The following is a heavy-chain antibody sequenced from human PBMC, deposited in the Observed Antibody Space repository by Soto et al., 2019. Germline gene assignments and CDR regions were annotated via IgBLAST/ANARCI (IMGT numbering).Heavy chain of an antibody. CDR1: GFTFSVFG. CDR3: ARDRVGSGWYFPY. V-gene: IGHV3-33*01. D-gene: IGHD6-19*01. Sequence: QVQLVESGGGVVQPGRSLRLSCAASGFTFSVFGMHWVRQAPGKGLEWVAGIWYDGSNKYYVDSVKGRFTISRDKSKNMLYLQMNSLRAEDTAVYYCARDRVGSGWYFPYWGQGPGVTVSS. CDR2: IWYDGSNK. J-gene: IGHJ4*02.